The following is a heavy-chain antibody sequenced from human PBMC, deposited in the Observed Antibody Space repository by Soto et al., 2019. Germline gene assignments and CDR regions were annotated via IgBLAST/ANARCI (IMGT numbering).Heavy chain of an antibody. V-gene: IGHV3-21*01. CDR1: GFTFSSYS. Sequence: EVQLVESGGGLVKPGGSLRLSCAASGFTFSSYSMNWVRQAPGKGLEWVSSISSSSSYIYYADSVKGRFTISRDNAKNSLYLQRNSLRAEDTAVYSCARETGYSYGGLDYWGQGTLVTVSS. CDR3: ARETGYSYGGLDY. CDR2: ISSSSSYI. J-gene: IGHJ4*02. D-gene: IGHD5-18*01.